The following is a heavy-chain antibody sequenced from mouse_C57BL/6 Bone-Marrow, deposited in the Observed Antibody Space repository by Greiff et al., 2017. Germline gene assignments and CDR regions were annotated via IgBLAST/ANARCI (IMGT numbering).Heavy chain of an antibody. CDR2: ISSGGSYT. CDR1: GFTFSSYG. CDR3: ARQECGNFSWFAY. Sequence: EVQGVESGGDLVKPGGSLKLSCAASGFTFSSYGMSWVRQTPDKRLEWVATISSGGSYTYYPDSVKGRFTISRDNAKNTLYLQMSSLKSEDTAMYYCARQECGNFSWFAYWGQGTLVTVSA. D-gene: IGHD2-1*01. V-gene: IGHV5-6*01. J-gene: IGHJ3*01.